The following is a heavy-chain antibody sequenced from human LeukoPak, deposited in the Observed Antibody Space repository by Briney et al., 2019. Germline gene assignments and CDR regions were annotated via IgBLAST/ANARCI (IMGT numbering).Heavy chain of an antibody. CDR2: ISGRGGRT. V-gene: IGHV3-23*01. D-gene: IGHD3-22*01. J-gene: IGHJ4*02. CDR1: GFTFSRYA. Sequence: GGALRLSCAASGFTFSRYAMRGVGQAGGKGGEGVSAISGRGGRTYYVGSVKGGLTISRENYKNTLYVQMNSQRDGDTAVYYCAKFGSRYYYDSSGYYFDYWGQGTLVTVSS. CDR3: AKFGSRYYYDSSGYYFDY.